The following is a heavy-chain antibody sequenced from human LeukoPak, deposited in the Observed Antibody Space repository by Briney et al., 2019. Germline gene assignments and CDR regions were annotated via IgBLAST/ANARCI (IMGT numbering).Heavy chain of an antibody. V-gene: IGHV3-15*01. CDR3: TTGAID. D-gene: IGHD2-21*01. Sequence: PGGSLRLSCAASGFSFNNAWMSRVRQAPGKGLEWVGRIKSKTHGGTTDYAAPVKGRFIISRDDSKNTLYLQMNSLKTEDTAVYYCTTGAIDWGQGTLVTVSS. CDR1: GFSFNNAW. J-gene: IGHJ4*02. CDR2: IKSKTHGGTT.